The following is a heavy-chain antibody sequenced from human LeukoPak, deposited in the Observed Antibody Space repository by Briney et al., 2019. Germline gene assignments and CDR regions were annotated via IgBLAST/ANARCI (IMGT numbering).Heavy chain of an antibody. CDR3: ARHPPLDINGGY. CDR1: GFTVSSNY. J-gene: IGHJ4*02. D-gene: IGHD5-12*01. V-gene: IGHV3-53*01. CDR2: IYSGRST. Sequence: PGGSLRLSCAASGFTVSSNYMSWVRQAPGKGLEWVSVIYSGRSTYYADSVKGRFTISRDNSKNTLYLQMTSLRAEDTAVYYCARHPPLDINGGYWGQGTLVTVSS.